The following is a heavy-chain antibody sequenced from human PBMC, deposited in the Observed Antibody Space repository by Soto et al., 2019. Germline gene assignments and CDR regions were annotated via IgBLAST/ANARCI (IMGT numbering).Heavy chain of an antibody. J-gene: IGHJ4*02. CDR2: INHSGST. D-gene: IGHD3-22*01. V-gene: IGHV4-34*01. Sequence: WVRQPPGKGLEWIGEINHSGSTNYNPSLKSRVTISVDTSKNQFSLKLSSVTAADTAVYYCAKDRSSGYYSRSFDYWGQGTLATVSS. CDR3: AKDRSSGYYSRSFDY.